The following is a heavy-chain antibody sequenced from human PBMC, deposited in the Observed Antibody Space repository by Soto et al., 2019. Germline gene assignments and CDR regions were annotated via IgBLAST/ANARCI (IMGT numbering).Heavy chain of an antibody. V-gene: IGHV2-5*02. Sequence: SGPTLVNPTQTLTLTCTFSGFSLSTTGVGVGWIRQPPGKALEWLALIYWDDDKRYNPSLNSRLTITKDTSKNQVVLAMTNMDPVDTATFYCVQSRCGGDCLQSYSSHSYYGLDVWGQGTTVTV. CDR3: VQSRCGGDCLQSYSSHSYYGLDV. CDR2: IYWDDDK. J-gene: IGHJ6*02. CDR1: GFSLSTTGVG. D-gene: IGHD2-21*02.